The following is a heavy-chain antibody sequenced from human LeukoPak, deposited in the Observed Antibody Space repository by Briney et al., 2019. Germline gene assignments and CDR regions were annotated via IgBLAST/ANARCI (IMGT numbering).Heavy chain of an antibody. J-gene: IGHJ4*02. CDR1: GFTFSSYG. V-gene: IGHV3-30*02. Sequence: GGSLRLSCAASGFTFSSYGMHWVRQAPGKGLEWVTFIRYDGSNKFYADSVKGRFTISRDNSKNTLYLQMNSLRAEDTAVYYCAKGSSGRLYYFDYWGQGTLVTVSS. CDR3: AKGSSGRLYYFDY. D-gene: IGHD6-19*01. CDR2: IRYDGSNK.